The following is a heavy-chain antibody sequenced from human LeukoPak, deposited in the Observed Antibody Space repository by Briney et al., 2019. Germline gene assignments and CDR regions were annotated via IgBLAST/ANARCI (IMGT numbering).Heavy chain of an antibody. V-gene: IGHV4-38-2*02. D-gene: IGHD4-17*01. Sequence: SETLSLTCTVSGDSISSGDYYWSWIRQPPGKGLEWIGSIYHSGSTYYNPSLKSRVTISVDTSKNQFSLKLSSVTAADTAVYYCARVDYGDYVVPSGYFDYWGQGTLVTVSS. CDR2: IYHSGST. CDR1: GDSISSGDYY. CDR3: ARVDYGDYVVPSGYFDY. J-gene: IGHJ4*02.